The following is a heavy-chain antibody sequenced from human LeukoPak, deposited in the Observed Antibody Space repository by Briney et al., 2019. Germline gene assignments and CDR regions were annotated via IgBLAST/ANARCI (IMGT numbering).Heavy chain of an antibody. CDR3: ARGGVYSSGSPYFDY. V-gene: IGHV1-2*02. CDR2: INPNSGGT. CDR1: GYTFTGYY. D-gene: IGHD6-19*01. Sequence: ASVKVSCKASGYTFTGYYMNWVRQAPGQGLEWMGWINPNSGGTNYAQKFQGRVTMTRDTSISTAYMELSRLRSDDTAVYYCARGGVYSSGSPYFDYWGQGTLVTVSS. J-gene: IGHJ4*02.